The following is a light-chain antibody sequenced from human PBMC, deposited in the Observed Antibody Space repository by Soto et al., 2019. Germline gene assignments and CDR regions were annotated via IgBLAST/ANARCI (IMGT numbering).Light chain of an antibody. J-gene: IGLJ2*01. CDR2: DVS. V-gene: IGLV2-14*01. Sequence: QPVLTQPASVSGSPGQSITISCTGTSSDVGGYNYVSWYQQHPGKAPKLMIYDVSNRPSGVSNRFSGSKSGNTASLTISGLQAEDEADYYGSSYTSSYTLVFGGGTKLTVL. CDR3: SSYTSSYTLV. CDR1: SSDVGGYNY.